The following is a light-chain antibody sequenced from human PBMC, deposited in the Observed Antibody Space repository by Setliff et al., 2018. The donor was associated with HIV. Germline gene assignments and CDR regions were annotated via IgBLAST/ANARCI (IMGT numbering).Light chain of an antibody. CDR1: QDIRND. V-gene: IGKV1-6*01. Sequence: AIQLTQSPSSLSASVGDRVTLTCRTCQDIRNDLGWYQQKPGQAPKLLIYATSFLQFGVPSRFSGSGSGTDFTLTISSLQPEDFATYYCLQDHSYPFTFGPGTKVDIK. CDR3: LQDHSYPFT. CDR2: ATS. J-gene: IGKJ3*01.